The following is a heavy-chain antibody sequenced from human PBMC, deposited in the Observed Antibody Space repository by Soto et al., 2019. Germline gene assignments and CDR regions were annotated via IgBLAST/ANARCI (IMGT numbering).Heavy chain of an antibody. CDR1: GGSISSGCYY. CDR2: IYYSGST. J-gene: IGHJ4*02. V-gene: IGHV4-31*03. Sequence: SETLSLTCTVSGGSISSGCYYWSWIRQHPGKGLEWIGYIYYSGSTYYNPSLKSRVTISVDTSKNQFSLKLSSVTAADTAVYNCARGPGIMAKIDYWGQGTLVTVPQ. D-gene: IGHD3-16*01. CDR3: ARGPGIMAKIDY.